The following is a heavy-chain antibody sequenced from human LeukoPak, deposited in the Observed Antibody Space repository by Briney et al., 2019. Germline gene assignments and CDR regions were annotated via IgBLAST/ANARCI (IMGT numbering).Heavy chain of an antibody. CDR2: VYHTGTS. D-gene: IGHD2-15*01. J-gene: IGHJ4*02. CDR3: SRVVKGGNFDY. Sequence: SETLSRTCSVSGASISDYYWTWIRQPPGKGLEWIGYVYHTGTSGYHPSLKSRVAMSLDTSKNQVSLKLSSVTAADHAVYFFSRVVKGGNFDYWAREPSSPSPQ. V-gene: IGHV4-59*01. CDR1: GASISDYY.